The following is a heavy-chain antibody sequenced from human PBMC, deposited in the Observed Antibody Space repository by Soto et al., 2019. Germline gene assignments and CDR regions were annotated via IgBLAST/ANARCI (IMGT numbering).Heavy chain of an antibody. V-gene: IGHV4-31*03. CDR3: ARETGAGGYLDS. CDR1: CGSISSFGCY. D-gene: IGHD2-15*01. J-gene: IGHJ4*02. Sequence: SETLSLTCTVSCGSISSFGCYWSWIRQHPGKGLEWIGYIYYSGSTYYNPSLKSRVTISVDTSKNQLSLKLSSVNAADTAVYYCARETGAGGYLDSWGQGTLVTVSS. CDR2: IYYSGST.